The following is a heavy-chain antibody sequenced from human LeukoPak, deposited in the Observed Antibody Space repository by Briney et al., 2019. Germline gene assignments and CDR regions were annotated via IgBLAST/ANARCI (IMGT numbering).Heavy chain of an antibody. V-gene: IGHV1-18*01. Sequence: GASVKVSCRASGYSFSSYDISWVRQAPGQGLEWMGWISSYSGNTDYAQKFQGRVTMTTDTSTSTAYMEPRNLRSDDTAVYFCARDNGDYDASFESWGQGTLVTVSS. CDR2: ISSYSGNT. CDR1: GYSFSSYD. CDR3: ARDNGDYDASFES. D-gene: IGHD4-17*01. J-gene: IGHJ4*02.